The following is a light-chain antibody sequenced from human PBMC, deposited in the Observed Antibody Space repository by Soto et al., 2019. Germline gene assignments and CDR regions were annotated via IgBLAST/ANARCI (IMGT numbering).Light chain of an antibody. CDR3: QQYNTYS. CDR2: KTS. J-gene: IGKJ2*01. Sequence: DIQMTQSPSTLSASVGDRVSITCRASQSLNSWLAWYQQKPGKAPKLLIYKTSTLESGGPSRFSGSGSGTEFTLTISNLQPDDFATYYCQQYNTYSFGQGTKLEIK. CDR1: QSLNSW. V-gene: IGKV1-5*03.